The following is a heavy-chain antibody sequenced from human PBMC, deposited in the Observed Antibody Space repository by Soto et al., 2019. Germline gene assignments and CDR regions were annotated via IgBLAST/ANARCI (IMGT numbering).Heavy chain of an antibody. J-gene: IGHJ2*01. V-gene: IGHV1-2*04. CDR1: GYTFTDYY. CDR2: INTICGVP. Sequence: NVSCKASGYTFTDYYLHWVRQAPGQGLEWMGWINTICGVPNYAQKFQGWVTITTDESTSTAYMELSSLRSDDTAVYYCARGGYDSSSWY. D-gene: IGHD6-13*01. CDR3: ARGGYDSSSWY.